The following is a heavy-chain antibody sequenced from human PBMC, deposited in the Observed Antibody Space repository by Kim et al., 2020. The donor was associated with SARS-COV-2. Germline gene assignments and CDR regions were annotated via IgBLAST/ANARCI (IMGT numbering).Heavy chain of an antibody. V-gene: IGHV3-23*01. CDR2: ISYSGGKT. J-gene: IGHJ5*02. Sequence: GGSLRLSCAASGLKFTNYAMTWVRQAPGKGLEWVSSISYSGGKTNYADSVKGRFTISRDNSKNMLYLQMNSLRGEDTAVYYCAKVQVPGGIASWFDPWGQGVLVPVSS. CDR3: AKVQVPGGIASWFDP. D-gene: IGHD2-15*01. CDR1: GLKFTNYA.